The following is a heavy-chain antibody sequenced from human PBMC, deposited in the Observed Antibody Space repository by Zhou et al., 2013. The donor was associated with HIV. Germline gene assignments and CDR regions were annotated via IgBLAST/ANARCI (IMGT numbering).Heavy chain of an antibody. CDR1: GGTISSYA. V-gene: IGHV1-8*01. J-gene: IGHJ3*02. Sequence: QVQLVQSGAEVKKPGSSVKVSCKASGGTISSYAFSWVRQATGQGLEWMGWMNPRSGNTGYAQKFQGRVTITRNTSINTAYMELSSLRSEDTGVYYCARHRRYGDNSYAFDIWAKGQWSRLF. CDR3: ARHRRYGDNSYAFDI. CDR2: MNPRSGNT. D-gene: IGHD2-21*01.